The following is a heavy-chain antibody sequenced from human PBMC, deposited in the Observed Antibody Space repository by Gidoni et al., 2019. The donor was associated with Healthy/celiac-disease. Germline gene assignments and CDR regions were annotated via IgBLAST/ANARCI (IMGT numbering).Heavy chain of an antibody. V-gene: IGHV1-3*01. CDR1: GYTFTSYA. J-gene: IGHJ2*01. Sequence: QVQLVQSGAEVKKPGASVKVSCKVSGYTFTSYAMHWVRQAPGQRLDWMGWINAGNGNTKYSQKFQGRVTITRDTSARTAYMELSSLRSEDTAVYYCARGEVLRYFDWSVNWYFDLWGRGTLVTVSS. D-gene: IGHD3-9*01. CDR2: INAGNGNT. CDR3: ARGEVLRYFDWSVNWYFDL.